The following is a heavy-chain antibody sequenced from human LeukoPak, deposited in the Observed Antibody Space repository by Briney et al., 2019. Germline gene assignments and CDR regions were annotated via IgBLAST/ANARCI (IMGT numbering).Heavy chain of an antibody. D-gene: IGHD3-9*01. CDR2: ISSSSSYI. V-gene: IGHV3-21*01. J-gene: IGHJ4*02. Sequence: GGSLRLSCAASGFTFSSYSMNWVRQAPGKGLEWVPSISSSSSYIYYADSVKGRFTISRDNAKNSLYLQMNSLRAEDTAVYYCARDNDLLRYFDWPLDYWGQGTLVTVSS. CDR1: GFTFSSYS. CDR3: ARDNDLLRYFDWPLDY.